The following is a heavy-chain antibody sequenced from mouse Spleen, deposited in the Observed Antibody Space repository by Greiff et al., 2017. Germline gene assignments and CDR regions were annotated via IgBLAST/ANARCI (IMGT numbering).Heavy chain of an antibody. CDR2: ISSGGGNT. D-gene: IGHD1-2*01. V-gene: IGHV5-9*04. CDR3: ARQKLLRLDYAMDY. J-gene: IGHJ4*01. CDR1: GFTFSSYA. Sequence: EVKVVESGGGLVKLGGSLKLSCAASGFTFSSYAMSWVRQTPEKRLEWVATISSGGGNTYYPDSVKGRFTISRDNAKNTLYLQMSSLKSEDTAMYYCARQKLLRLDYAMDYWGQGTSVTVSS.